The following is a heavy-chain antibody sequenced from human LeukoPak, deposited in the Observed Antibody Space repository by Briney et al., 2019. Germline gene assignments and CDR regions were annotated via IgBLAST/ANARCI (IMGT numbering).Heavy chain of an antibody. D-gene: IGHD2-15*01. J-gene: IGHJ4*02. CDR2: ISSNSDFM. V-gene: IGHV3-23*01. Sequence: GGSLRLSCAASGFTFNIYAMNWVRLAPGKGLEWVASISSNSDFMAYADSVRGRFAISRDNSKNTLYLQINSLRAEDTALYYCAKSNGRGVVNFDYWGQGTLVTVSS. CDR1: GFTFNIYA. CDR3: AKSNGRGVVNFDY.